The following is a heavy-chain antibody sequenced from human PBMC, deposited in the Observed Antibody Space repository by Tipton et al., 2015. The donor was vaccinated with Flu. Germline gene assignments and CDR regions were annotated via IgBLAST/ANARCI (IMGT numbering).Heavy chain of an antibody. Sequence: SLRLSCTASGFTFNDYYISWIRQAPGEGLEWVSYISGSGSTIYYADSVRGRFTISRDNSKNTLYLQMGSLRTDDVAVYYCARDVDGYNGHDYWGQGALVTVSS. J-gene: IGHJ4*02. V-gene: IGHV3-11*04. CDR2: ISGSGSTI. D-gene: IGHD5-24*01. CDR1: GFTFNDYY. CDR3: ARDVDGYNGHDY.